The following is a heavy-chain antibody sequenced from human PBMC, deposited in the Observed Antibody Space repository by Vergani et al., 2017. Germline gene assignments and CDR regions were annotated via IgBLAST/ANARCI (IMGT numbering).Heavy chain of an antibody. D-gene: IGHD6-6*01. CDR3: ARVNAYSSSNYFDY. Sequence: QVQLQQWGAGLLKPSETLSLTCAVYGGSISSYYWSWIRQPAGKGLEWIGRIYTSGSTNYNPSLKSRVTMSVDTSKNQFSLKLSSVTAADTAVYYCARVNAYSSSNYFDYWGQGTLVTVSS. V-gene: IGHV4-59*10. CDR2: IYTSGST. CDR1: GGSISSYY. J-gene: IGHJ4*02.